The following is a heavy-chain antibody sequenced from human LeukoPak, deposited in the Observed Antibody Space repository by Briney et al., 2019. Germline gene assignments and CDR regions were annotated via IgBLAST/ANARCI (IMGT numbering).Heavy chain of an antibody. CDR2: INTSGST. CDR1: GASFSGYY. CDR3: ARAIHRRAVEWILSYWYFYL. V-gene: IGHV4-34*01. D-gene: IGHD3-3*01. Sequence: SETLSLTCAVYGASFSGYYLSWVRQPPGKGLEWIGEINTSGSTNYNPSLKSRVTISVATSKNQFSMKLSSVTAADPAVYYCARAIHRRAVEWILSYWYFYLWGRGTLCSVSS. J-gene: IGHJ2*01.